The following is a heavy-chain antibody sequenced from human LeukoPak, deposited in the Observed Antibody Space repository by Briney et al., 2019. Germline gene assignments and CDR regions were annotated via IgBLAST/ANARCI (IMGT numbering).Heavy chain of an antibody. V-gene: IGHV3-74*01. Sequence: PGGSLRLSCAASGFTFSSYWMHWVRQAPGKGLIWVSRINSDGSITNYADPVKGRFTISRDNAKNTLYLQMNSLRAEDTAVYYYARGRATFSPHFDNWGQGTLVTVSS. CDR1: GFTFSSYW. J-gene: IGHJ4*02. CDR3: ARGRATFSPHFDN. D-gene: IGHD5-12*01. CDR2: INSDGSIT.